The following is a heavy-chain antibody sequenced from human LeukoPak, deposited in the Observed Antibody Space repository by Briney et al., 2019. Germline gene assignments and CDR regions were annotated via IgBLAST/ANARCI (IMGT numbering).Heavy chain of an antibody. CDR1: GLTFSSYW. V-gene: IGHV3-74*01. Sequence: GGSLRLSCAASGLTFSSYWMHWVRQAPGKGLVWVSRINSDGSSTSYADSVKGRFTISRDNAKNTLYLQMNSLRAEDTAVYYCARVQGHPPNGLDIWGQGTMVTVSS. D-gene: IGHD2-8*01. CDR3: ARVQGHPPNGLDI. J-gene: IGHJ3*02. CDR2: INSDGSST.